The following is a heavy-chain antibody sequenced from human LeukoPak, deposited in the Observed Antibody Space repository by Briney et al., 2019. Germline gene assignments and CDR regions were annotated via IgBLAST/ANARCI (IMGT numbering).Heavy chain of an antibody. Sequence: GGSLRLSCLGSGFSFSDYAIHWVRQAPGKGLEWGAVISYDGATEYYANSVKGQFTISRDNSRNTLYLQMNSLRTEDTAVYFCAREYGANAGILGYWGQGTLVAVSS. J-gene: IGHJ4*02. D-gene: IGHD4-17*01. CDR1: GFSFSDYA. CDR3: AREYGANAGILGY. CDR2: ISYDGATE. V-gene: IGHV3-30-3*01.